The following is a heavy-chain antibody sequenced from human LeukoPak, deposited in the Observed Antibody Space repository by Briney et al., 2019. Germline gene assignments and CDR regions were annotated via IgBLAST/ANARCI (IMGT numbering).Heavy chain of an antibody. CDR2: IKQDGNEK. CDR3: ARTGFYSSGWYRPKYFDY. D-gene: IGHD6-19*01. CDR1: GFTFSRYW. V-gene: IGHV3-7*01. Sequence: PGGSLRLSCAASGFTFSRYWMSWVRQAPGKGLEWVANIKQDGNEKYYVDSVKGRFTISRDNAKNSLYLQMNSLRAEDTAVYYCARTGFYSSGWYRPKYFDYWGQGTLVTVSS. J-gene: IGHJ4*02.